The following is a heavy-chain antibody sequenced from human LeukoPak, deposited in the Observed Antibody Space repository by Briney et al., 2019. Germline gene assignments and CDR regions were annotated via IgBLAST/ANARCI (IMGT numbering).Heavy chain of an antibody. Sequence: SSVKVSCKASGYTFTSYDINWVRQATGQGLEWMGWMNPNSGNTGYAQKSQGRVTITRNTSISTAYMELSSLRSEDTAVYYCAIWVFAYCGGDCYSFSDHYYYMDVWGKGTTVTVSS. CDR1: GYTFTSYD. D-gene: IGHD2-21*01. V-gene: IGHV1-8*03. J-gene: IGHJ6*03. CDR2: MNPNSGNT. CDR3: AIWVFAYCGGDCYSFSDHYYYMDV.